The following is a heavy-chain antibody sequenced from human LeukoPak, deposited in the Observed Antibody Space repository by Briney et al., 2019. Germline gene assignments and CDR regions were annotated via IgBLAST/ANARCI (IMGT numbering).Heavy chain of an antibody. CDR1: GFIFNSYW. D-gene: IGHD1-26*01. V-gene: IGHV3-7*03. CDR2: VDQDGSEK. CDR3: ATQVGANGAYDAFDI. Sequence: GGSLRLSCAASGFIFNSYWMNWLRQAPGKGLEWVANVDQDGSEKYYVGSVKGRFTISRDNTKNSLYLQMNSLRVEDTAVYYCATQVGANGAYDAFDIWGQGTMVTVSS. J-gene: IGHJ3*02.